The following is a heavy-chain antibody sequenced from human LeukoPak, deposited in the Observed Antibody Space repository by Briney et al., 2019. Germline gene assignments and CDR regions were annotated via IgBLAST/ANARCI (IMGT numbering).Heavy chain of an antibody. V-gene: IGHV4-39*01. CDR2: IYYNGRT. Sequence: SETLSLTCTVSGDSINNNNYYWGWIRQPPGKGLEWFGNIYYNGRTYYSPSLKSRGTISVDTSNNQFSLKLSSVTAADTAVYYCARITDRTIFGEIMHGFDIWGQGTPVTVSS. J-gene: IGHJ3*02. CDR1: GDSINNNNYY. D-gene: IGHD3-3*01. CDR3: ARITDRTIFGEIMHGFDI.